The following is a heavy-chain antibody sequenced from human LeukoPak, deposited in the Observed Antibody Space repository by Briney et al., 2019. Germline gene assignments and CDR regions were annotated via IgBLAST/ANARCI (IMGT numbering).Heavy chain of an antibody. CDR1: GGSISSYY. CDR2: IYYSGST. CDR3: ARDKPDSSGYPMDAFDI. Sequence: PSETLSLTCTVSGGSISSYYWSWIRQPPGKGLEWIGYIYYSGSTNYNPSLKSRVTISVDTSKNQFSLKLSSVTAADTAVYYCARDKPDSSGYPMDAFDIWGQGTMVTVSS. V-gene: IGHV4-59*01. D-gene: IGHD3-22*01. J-gene: IGHJ3*02.